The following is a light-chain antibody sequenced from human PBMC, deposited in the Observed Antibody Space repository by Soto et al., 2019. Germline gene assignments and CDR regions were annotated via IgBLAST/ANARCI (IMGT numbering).Light chain of an antibody. Sequence: AIRMTQSPSSLSAYTGDRVTITCRASQGISSYLAWYQQKPGKAPKLLIYAASTLQSGVPSRFSGSGSGTDFTLTISCLQSEDFATYYCQQYYSFITFGQGTRL. J-gene: IGKJ5*01. CDR3: QQYYSFIT. CDR1: QGISSY. CDR2: AAS. V-gene: IGKV1-8*01.